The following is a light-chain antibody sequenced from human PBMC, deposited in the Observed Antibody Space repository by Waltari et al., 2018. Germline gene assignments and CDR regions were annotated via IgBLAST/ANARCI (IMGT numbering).Light chain of an antibody. V-gene: IGLV2-14*03. Sequence: QSALTQPASVSGSPAQSIPLSCPGTSSNVGGYNYLPWYQQHPGKAPKLMIYDVSNRPSGVSNRFSGSKSGNTASLTISGLQAEDEADYYCSSYTSSSLYVFGTGTKVTVL. CDR2: DVS. CDR1: SSNVGGYNY. J-gene: IGLJ1*01. CDR3: SSYTSSSLYV.